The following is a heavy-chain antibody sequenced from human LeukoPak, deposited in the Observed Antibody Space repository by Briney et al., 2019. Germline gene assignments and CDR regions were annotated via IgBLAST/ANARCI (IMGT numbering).Heavy chain of an antibody. CDR3: ARGLGLRWQYFDY. Sequence: SETLSLTCAVYCGSFSGYYCSWIRQPPGKGLEWIGEINHSGSTNYNPSLKSRVTISVDTSKNQFSLKLSSVTAADTAVYYCARGLGLRWQYFDYWGQGTLVTVSS. CDR1: CGSFSGYY. D-gene: IGHD4-23*01. J-gene: IGHJ4*02. CDR2: INHSGST. V-gene: IGHV4-34*01.